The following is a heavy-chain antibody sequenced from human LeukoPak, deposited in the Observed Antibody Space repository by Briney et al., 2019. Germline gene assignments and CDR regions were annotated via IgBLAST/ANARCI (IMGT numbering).Heavy chain of an antibody. V-gene: IGHV4-59*01. CDR3: ARVQSDILTGYRDYFDY. Sequence: PSETLSLTCTASDDSISRDFWTWIRQPPGKGLEWIGYIRYSGRTEYNPSLKSRVTISIQTSKNQFSLKLSSVTAADTAVYYCARVQSDILTGYRDYFDYWGQGTLVTVSS. CDR1: DDSISRDF. J-gene: IGHJ4*02. CDR2: IRYSGRT. D-gene: IGHD3-9*01.